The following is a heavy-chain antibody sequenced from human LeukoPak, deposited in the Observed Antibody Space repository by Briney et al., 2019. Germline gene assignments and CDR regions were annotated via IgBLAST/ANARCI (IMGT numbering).Heavy chain of an antibody. Sequence: TGGSLRLSCAASGFTFSIYAMNWVRQAPGKGLEWVSSITSESSHTFYADSVKGRFTISRDNAKSSLYLQMNNLRADDTAVYYCASEGVVGVTAHFDYWGQGTLVTVSS. J-gene: IGHJ4*02. D-gene: IGHD1-26*01. CDR3: ASEGVVGVTAHFDY. CDR1: GFTFSIYA. CDR2: ITSESSHT. V-gene: IGHV3-21*01.